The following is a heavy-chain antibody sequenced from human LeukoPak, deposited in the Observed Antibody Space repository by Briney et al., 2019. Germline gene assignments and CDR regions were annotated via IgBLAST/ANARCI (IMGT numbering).Heavy chain of an antibody. D-gene: IGHD6-13*01. V-gene: IGHV3-20*04. Sequence: PGGSLRLSCAASGFTFAHFDVSWVRQAPGKGLEWVSGINWDGGSTGYADSVKGRFTISRDNAKNSLYLQMNSLRAEDTAVYYCAREYSSSWYPFDYWGQGTLVTVSS. CDR2: INWDGGST. J-gene: IGHJ4*02. CDR3: AREYSSSWYPFDY. CDR1: GFTFAHFD.